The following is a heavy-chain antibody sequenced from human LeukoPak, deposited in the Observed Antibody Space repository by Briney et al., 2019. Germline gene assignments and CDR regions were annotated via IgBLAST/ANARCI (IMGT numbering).Heavy chain of an antibody. CDR1: GGSISSYY. CDR3: ARAIMVRGINWFDP. V-gene: IGHV4-59*01. Sequence: PSETLSLTCTVSGGSISSYYWSWIRQPPGKGLEWIGYIYYSGSTNYNPSLKSRVTISVDTSKNQFSLKLSSVTAADTAVYYCARAIMVRGINWFDPWGQGTLVTVSS. CDR2: IYYSGST. D-gene: IGHD3-10*01. J-gene: IGHJ5*02.